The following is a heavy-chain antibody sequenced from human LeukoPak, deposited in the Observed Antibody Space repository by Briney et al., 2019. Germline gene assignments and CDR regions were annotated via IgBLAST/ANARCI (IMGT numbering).Heavy chain of an antibody. CDR1: GGSISSYF. V-gene: IGHV4-59*01. CDR2: IYYDGNA. Sequence: PSETLSLTCTVSGGSISSYFWSWIRQPPGKGLEWIGYIYYDGNANYNPSLKSRVTISVDTSKNQFSLKLSSVTAADTAVYFCARTSDPGYFDYWGQGTLVTVSS. CDR3: ARTSDPGYFDY. J-gene: IGHJ4*02.